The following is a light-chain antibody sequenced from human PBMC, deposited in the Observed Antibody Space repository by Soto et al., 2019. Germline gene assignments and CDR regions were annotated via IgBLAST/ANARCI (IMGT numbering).Light chain of an antibody. CDR1: QTISSW. Sequence: DIQMTQSPSTVSGSVGDRVTITCRASQTISSWLAWYQQKPGKAPKLLIYKASTLKSGVPSRFSGSGSGTEFTLTISSLQPDDFATYYCQHYNSYSFGQRTKVDI. CDR3: QHYNSYS. CDR2: KAS. J-gene: IGKJ1*01. V-gene: IGKV1-5*03.